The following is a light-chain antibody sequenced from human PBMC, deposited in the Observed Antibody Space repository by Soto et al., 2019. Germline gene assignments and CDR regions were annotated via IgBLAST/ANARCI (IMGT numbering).Light chain of an antibody. CDR3: QQYGESPT. J-gene: IGKJ1*01. V-gene: IGKV3-20*01. CDR1: QSVTSSH. CDR2: GAS. Sequence: EIVLTQSPGTLSLSPGERATLSCRASQSVTSSHLAWYQQKPGQAPRLLIYGASSRATAIPDRFSGSGSGTDFTLTISRLEPADFAVYYCQQYGESPTFGQGTKVEIK.